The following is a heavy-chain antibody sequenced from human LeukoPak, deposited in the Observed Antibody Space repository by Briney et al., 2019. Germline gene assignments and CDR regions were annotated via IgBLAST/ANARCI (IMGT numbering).Heavy chain of an antibody. Sequence: GGSLRLSCATSGFPLSSYSINWFRQAPGKGLEWVAYISASGSNIYYVDSVKGRFTVSRDNPKSSLFLQMNSPRAEDTAVYYCARVKGSYFDYWGQGALVTVSS. CDR2: ISASGSNI. CDR3: ARVKGSYFDY. V-gene: IGHV3-48*01. D-gene: IGHD2-15*01. CDR1: GFPLSSYS. J-gene: IGHJ4*02.